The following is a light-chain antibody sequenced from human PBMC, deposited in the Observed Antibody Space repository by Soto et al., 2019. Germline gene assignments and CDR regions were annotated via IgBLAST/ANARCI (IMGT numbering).Light chain of an antibody. CDR1: QSVSSSY. CDR3: QQYCSSPALT. Sequence: EIGLTQSPGTLSLSPGERATLSCRASQSVSSSYLACYQQKPGQAPRLLIYGAFSRATGIPDRFSGSGSGTDFNLTISSLEPEDFAVYYCQQYCSSPALTFGGGTKVEIK. CDR2: GAF. J-gene: IGKJ4*01. V-gene: IGKV3-20*01.